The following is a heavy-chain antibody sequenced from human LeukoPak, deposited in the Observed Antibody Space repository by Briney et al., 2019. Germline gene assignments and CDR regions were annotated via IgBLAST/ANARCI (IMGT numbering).Heavy chain of an antibody. CDR2: ISDSSANT. J-gene: IGHJ2*01. D-gene: IGHD6-19*01. Sequence: GGSLRLSCAASGFTFSTYAMSWVHQAPGKGLEWVSTISDSSANTYYADSVRGRFTISRDNSKNTLYLQKNSLRADDTAIYYCAKSMTLQWRGFFDLWGRGTHVTVTS. CDR3: AKSMTLQWRGFFDL. V-gene: IGHV3-23*01. CDR1: GFTFSTYA.